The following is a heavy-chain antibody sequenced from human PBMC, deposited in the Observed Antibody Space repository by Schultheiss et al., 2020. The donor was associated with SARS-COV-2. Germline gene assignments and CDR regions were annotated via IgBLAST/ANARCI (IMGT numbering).Heavy chain of an antibody. CDR3: ARDLKDGDYAGVFDF. CDR1: GFTFSSYA. J-gene: IGHJ4*02. CDR2: ISGNAIKT. Sequence: GGSLRLSCEPSGFTFSSYAMSWVRQAPGKGLEWVSGISGNAIKTYYADSVKGRFAISRDNSKNTLYLQMNSLTPEDTAVYHCARDLKDGDYAGVFDFWGQGTLVTVSS. V-gene: IGHV3-23*01. D-gene: IGHD4-17*01.